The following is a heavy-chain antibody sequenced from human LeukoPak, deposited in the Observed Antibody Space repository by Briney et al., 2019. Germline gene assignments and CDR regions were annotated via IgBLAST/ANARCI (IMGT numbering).Heavy chain of an antibody. V-gene: IGHV1-18*01. CDR1: GGTFTSYA. CDR3: ASGESGSYYWD. J-gene: IGHJ4*02. CDR2: ISAYNGNT. Sequence: ASVTVSCKASGGTFTSYAISWVRQPPAQGLEWMGWISAYNGNTNYEQKHQGRVTMTTDISTSTAYMELRSLRSYDTAVYYLASGESGSYYWDWGQGTLVSV. D-gene: IGHD1-26*01.